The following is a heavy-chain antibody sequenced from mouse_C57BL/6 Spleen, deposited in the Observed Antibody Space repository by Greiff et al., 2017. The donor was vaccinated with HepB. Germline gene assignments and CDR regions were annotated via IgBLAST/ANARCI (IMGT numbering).Heavy chain of an antibody. CDR1: GYTFTEYT. D-gene: IGHD1-1*01. CDR3: ARHEDGDYGSSLYWYFDV. CDR2: FYPGSGSI. Sequence: QVHVKQSGAELVKPGASVKLSCKASGYTFTEYTIHWVKQRSGQGLEWIGWFYPGSGSIKYNEKFKDKATLTADKSSSTVYMELSRLTSEDSAVYFCARHEDGDYGSSLYWYFDVWGTGTTVTVSS. V-gene: IGHV1-62-2*01. J-gene: IGHJ1*03.